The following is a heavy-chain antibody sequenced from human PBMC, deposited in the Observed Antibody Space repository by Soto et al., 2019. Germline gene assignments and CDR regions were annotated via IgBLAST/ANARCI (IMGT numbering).Heavy chain of an antibody. J-gene: IGHJ4*02. CDR3: ARAGY. Sequence: QVQLVQSGAEVKKPGSSVKVACKASGGTFSTNTIHWVRQAPGQGLEWMGGTIPIFGTAKYAQRLQGRVTXXAXXXXSXAYXXLXSLXXEDTAVYYCARAGYWGQGTLVTVSS. V-gene: IGHV1-69*12. CDR2: TIPIFGTA. CDR1: GGTFSTNT.